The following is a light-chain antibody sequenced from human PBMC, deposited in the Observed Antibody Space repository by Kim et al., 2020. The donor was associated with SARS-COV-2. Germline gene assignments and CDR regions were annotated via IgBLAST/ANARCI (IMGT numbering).Light chain of an antibody. V-gene: IGKV1-27*01. CDR2: AAS. Sequence: SASVGDRVTITCRASQEINNYLAWYQQKPGEAPLLLIYAASTLESGVPSRFRGSGSRTDFNFTISSLQPEDAATYYCQKYDSAPRTFGRGTKLEI. CDR3: QKYDSAPRT. CDR1: QEINNY. J-gene: IGKJ4*02.